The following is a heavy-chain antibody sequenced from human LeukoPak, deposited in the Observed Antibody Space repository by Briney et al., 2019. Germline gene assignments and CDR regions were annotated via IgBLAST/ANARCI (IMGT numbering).Heavy chain of an antibody. Sequence: GGSLRLSCAASGFTFSSYSMNWVRQAPGKGLEWVAVISYDGSNKYYADSVKGRFTISRDNSKNTLYLQMNSLRAEDTAVYYCAKDWGPVLRYFGWLLKPSYGMDVWGQGTTVTVSS. CDR1: GFTFSSYS. CDR3: AKDWGPVLRYFGWLLKPSYGMDV. CDR2: ISYDGSNK. J-gene: IGHJ6*02. D-gene: IGHD3-9*01. V-gene: IGHV3-30*18.